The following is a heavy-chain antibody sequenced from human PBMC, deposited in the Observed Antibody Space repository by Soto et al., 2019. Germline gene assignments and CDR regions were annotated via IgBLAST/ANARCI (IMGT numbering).Heavy chain of an antibody. CDR2: ISYDGSNK. CDR1: GFTFSSYA. Sequence: QVQLVESGGGVVQPGRSLRLSCAASGFTFSSYAMHWVRQAPGKGLEWVAVISYDGSNKYYADSVKGRFTISRDNSKNTLYLQMNSLRAEDTDVYYCAREGDSGSYPRPAAFDIWGQGTMVTVSS. V-gene: IGHV3-30-3*01. J-gene: IGHJ3*02. D-gene: IGHD1-26*01. CDR3: AREGDSGSYPRPAAFDI.